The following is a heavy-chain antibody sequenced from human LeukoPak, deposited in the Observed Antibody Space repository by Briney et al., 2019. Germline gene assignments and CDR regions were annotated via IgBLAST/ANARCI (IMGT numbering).Heavy chain of an antibody. Sequence: SVKVSCKASGGTFSSYAISWVRQAPGQGLEWMGRIIPILGIANYAQKFQGRVTITADKSTSTAYMELSSLRSEDTAVYYCARDYSSGWYYFDYWGQGTLVTVSS. CDR2: IIPILGIA. V-gene: IGHV1-69*04. D-gene: IGHD6-19*01. J-gene: IGHJ4*02. CDR1: GGTFSSYA. CDR3: ARDYSSGWYYFDY.